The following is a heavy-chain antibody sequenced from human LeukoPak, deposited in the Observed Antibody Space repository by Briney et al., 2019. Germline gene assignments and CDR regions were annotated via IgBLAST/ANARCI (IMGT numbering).Heavy chain of an antibody. J-gene: IGHJ4*02. CDR3: MSVRGMYDSGIYRDY. V-gene: IGHV3-23*01. Sequence: GGSLRLSCAASGFTFNSYAMSWVRQAPGKGLEWVSAISGSGGSTYYADSVKGRFTISRDNSKNTLYLQMNSLRAEDTAVYYCMSVRGMYDSGIYRDYWGQGTLVTVST. D-gene: IGHD3-10*01. CDR1: GFTFNSYA. CDR2: ISGSGGST.